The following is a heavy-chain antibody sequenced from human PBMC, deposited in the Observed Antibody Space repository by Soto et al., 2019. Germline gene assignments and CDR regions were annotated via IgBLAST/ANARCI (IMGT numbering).Heavy chain of an antibody. V-gene: IGHV3-23*01. CDR1: GFTFSSYA. CDR2: ISGSGGST. CDR3: AKAVHYDFLPGLVH. Sequence: PGGSLRLSCAASGFTFSSYAMNWVRQAPGKGLEWVSAISGSGGSTYYADSVKGRFTISRDNSKNTLFLQMHSLGAEDTAVYYCAKAVHYDFLPGLVHWGQGTLVTVSS. D-gene: IGHD3-16*01. J-gene: IGHJ4*02.